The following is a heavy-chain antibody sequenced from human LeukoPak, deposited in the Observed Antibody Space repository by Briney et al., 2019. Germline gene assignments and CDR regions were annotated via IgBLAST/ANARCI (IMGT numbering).Heavy chain of an antibody. CDR2: INHSGST. D-gene: IGHD3-22*01. CDR1: GGSFSGYY. CDR3: ARRVTMIVVVRRAFDI. V-gene: IGHV4-34*01. Sequence: SETLSLTCAVYGGSFSGYYWSWIRQPPGKGLEWIGEINHSGSTNYNPSLKSRVTISVDTSKNQFSLKLSSVIAADTAVYYCARRVTMIVVVRRAFDIWGQGTMVTVSS. J-gene: IGHJ3*02.